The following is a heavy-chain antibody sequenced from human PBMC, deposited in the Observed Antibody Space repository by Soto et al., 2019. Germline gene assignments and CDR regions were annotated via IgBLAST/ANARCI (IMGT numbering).Heavy chain of an antibody. D-gene: IGHD3-3*01. V-gene: IGHV3-23*01. Sequence: EVQLLESGGGLVQPGGSLRLSCAASGFTLSNYAMSWVRQAPGKGLEWVSTLSASGGSTYYADSVKGRFTISRDNSKNTLYLQMNSLRAEDTAVYYCARGTKGLDYWGQGTLVTVSS. CDR2: LSASGGST. CDR3: ARGTKGLDY. CDR1: GFTLSNYA. J-gene: IGHJ4*02.